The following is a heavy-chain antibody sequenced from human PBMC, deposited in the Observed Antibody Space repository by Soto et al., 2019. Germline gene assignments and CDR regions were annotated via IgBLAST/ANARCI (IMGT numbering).Heavy chain of an antibody. D-gene: IGHD5-18*01. Sequence: SVKVSCKASGGTLSSYAISWVRQAPGQGLEWMGGIIPIFGTANYAQKFQGRVTITADKSTSTAYMELSSLRSEDTAVYYCARARGVEMATATALDYWGQGTLVTVSS. J-gene: IGHJ4*02. CDR1: GGTLSSYA. V-gene: IGHV1-69*06. CDR2: IIPIFGTA. CDR3: ARARGVEMATATALDY.